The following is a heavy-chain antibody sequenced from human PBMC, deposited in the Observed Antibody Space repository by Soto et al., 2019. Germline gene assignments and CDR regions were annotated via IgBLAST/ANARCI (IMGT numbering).Heavy chain of an antibody. CDR3: TTGRDDLLY. J-gene: IGHJ4*02. V-gene: IGHV3-15*07. CDR2: IKSKTDGGTT. Sequence: EVQLVESGGGLGKPGGSLRRSGAVSGFTFDKVWLNWVRQAPGKGLEWVGRIKSKTDGGTTDYAAPVKGRFPISRDDSKHMLYLQMNSMKTEDTGMYFCTTGRDDLLYWGQGTLVTVSS. D-gene: IGHD1-26*01. CDR1: GFTFDKVW.